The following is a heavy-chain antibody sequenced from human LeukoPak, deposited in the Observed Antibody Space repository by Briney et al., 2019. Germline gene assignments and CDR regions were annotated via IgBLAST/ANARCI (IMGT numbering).Heavy chain of an antibody. CDR1: GGSISSGGYS. Sequence: SRTLSLTCAVSGGSISSGGYSWSWIRQPPGKGLEWIGYIYHSGSTYYNPSLKSRVTISVDRSKNQFSLKLSSVTAADTAVYYCARDRMGFNWFDPWGQGTLVTVSS. CDR2: IYHSGST. J-gene: IGHJ5*02. D-gene: IGHD1-26*01. CDR3: ARDRMGFNWFDP. V-gene: IGHV4-30-2*01.